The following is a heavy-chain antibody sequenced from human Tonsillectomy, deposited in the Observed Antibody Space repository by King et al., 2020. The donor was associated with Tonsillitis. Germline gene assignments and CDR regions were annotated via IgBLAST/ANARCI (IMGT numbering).Heavy chain of an antibody. J-gene: IGHJ4*02. CDR2: VSYSGST. CDR3: ARTFYASGSFPGCFDY. Sequence: QLQESGPGRVKPSETLSLTCTVSGDSISDYYWSWIRQPPGKGLEWIGYVSYSGSTNYNHSLKSRVTISVDTSKNQFSLRLSSVTAADTAVYYCARTFYASGSFPGCFDYWGQVTLVTVSS. CDR1: GDSISDYY. D-gene: IGHD3-10*01. V-gene: IGHV4-59*01.